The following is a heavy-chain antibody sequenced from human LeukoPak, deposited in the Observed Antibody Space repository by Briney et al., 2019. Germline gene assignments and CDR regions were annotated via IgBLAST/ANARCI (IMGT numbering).Heavy chain of an antibody. CDR1: GFTFSSYA. J-gene: IGHJ4*02. Sequence: GGSLRLSCAASGFTFSSYAMNWVRQAPGKGLEWVSGISSSGTNTDYIDSVKGRFTVSRDNSKNTLYLQMSSLRAEDTAVYYCAKDLGGSYYFFDYWGQGTLVTVSS. CDR2: ISSSGTNT. V-gene: IGHV3-23*01. D-gene: IGHD1-26*01. CDR3: AKDLGGSYYFFDY.